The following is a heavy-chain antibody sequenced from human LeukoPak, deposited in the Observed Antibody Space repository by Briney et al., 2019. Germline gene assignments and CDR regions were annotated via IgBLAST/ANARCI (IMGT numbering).Heavy chain of an antibody. CDR2: ISAYNGNT. V-gene: IGHV1-18*01. CDR3: ARVPAAAAGRGPTDV. J-gene: IGHJ6*04. CDR1: GYTFTSYG. D-gene: IGHD6-13*01. Sequence: ASVKVSCKASGYTFTSYGISWVRQAPGQGLEWMGWISAYNGNTNYAQKLQGRVTMATDTSTSTAYMELRSLRSDDTAVYYCARVPAAAAGRGPTDVWGKGTTVTVSS.